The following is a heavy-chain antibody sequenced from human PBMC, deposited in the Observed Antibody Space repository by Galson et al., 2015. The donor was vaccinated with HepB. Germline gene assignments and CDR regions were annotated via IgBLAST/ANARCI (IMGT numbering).Heavy chain of an antibody. CDR3: ARSLESGSYEDWFDP. J-gene: IGHJ5*02. D-gene: IGHD1-26*01. V-gene: IGHV1-18*01. Sequence: SVKVSCKASGYTFTSYGISWVRQAPGQGLEWMGWISAYNGNTNYAQKLQGRVTMTTDTSTSTAYMELRSLRSDDTAVYYCARSLESGSYEDWFDPWGQGTLVTVSS. CDR2: ISAYNGNT. CDR1: GYTFTSYG.